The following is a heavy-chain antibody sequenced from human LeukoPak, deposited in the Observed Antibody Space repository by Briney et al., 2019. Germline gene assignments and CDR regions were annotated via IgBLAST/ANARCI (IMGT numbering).Heavy chain of an antibody. D-gene: IGHD3-22*01. CDR2: IYYSGST. Sequence: SETLSLTCTVSGGSISSSTYYWDWIRQPPGKGLEWIGSIYYSGSTNYNPSLESRVTISVDTSKNQFTLKLSSVTAADTAMYYCARQRLYDSGAYFDYWGQGTLVTVSS. V-gene: IGHV4-39*01. J-gene: IGHJ4*02. CDR3: ARQRLYDSGAYFDY. CDR1: GGSISSSTYY.